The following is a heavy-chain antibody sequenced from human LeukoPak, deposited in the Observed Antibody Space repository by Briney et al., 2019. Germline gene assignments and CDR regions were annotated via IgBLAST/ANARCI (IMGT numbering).Heavy chain of an antibody. V-gene: IGHV4-30-4*01. CDR1: GGSISSGDYY. D-gene: IGHD6-13*01. Sequence: SQTLSLTCTVSGGSISSGDYYWTWIRQPPGKGGEWIGYIYYSGLSYSHPSLKSRLIISVDTSKNQFSLRLSSVTAADTAVYYCARGLGSSWYGDWGQGTLVTVSS. J-gene: IGHJ4*02. CDR2: IYYSGLS. CDR3: ARGLGSSWYGD.